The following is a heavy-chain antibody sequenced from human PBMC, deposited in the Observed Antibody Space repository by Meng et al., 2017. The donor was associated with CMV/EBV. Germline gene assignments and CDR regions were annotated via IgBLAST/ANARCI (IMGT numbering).Heavy chain of an antibody. V-gene: IGHV1-46*01. CDR1: GNTFTSYY. J-gene: IGHJ6*02. Sequence: ASVKVSCKASGNTFTSYYMHWVRQAPGQGLEWMGIINPSGGSTSYAQKFQGRVTMTRDTSTSTVYMELSSLRSEDTAVYYCARDSYGYCSSTSCYREGHYYYYYGMDVWGQGTTVTVSS. D-gene: IGHD2-2*01. CDR2: INPSGGST. CDR3: ARDSYGYCSSTSCYREGHYYYYYGMDV.